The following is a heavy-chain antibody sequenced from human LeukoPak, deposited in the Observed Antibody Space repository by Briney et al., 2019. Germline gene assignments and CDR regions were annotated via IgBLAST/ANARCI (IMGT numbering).Heavy chain of an antibody. V-gene: IGHV3-33*01. J-gene: IGHJ4*02. CDR2: IWYDGSNK. Sequence: GGSLRLSCAASGFTFSSYGMPWVRQAPGKGLEWVAVIWYDGSNKYYADSVKGRFTISRDNSKNTLYLQMNSLRAEDTAVYYCARWEIRGTAHQLDYWGQGTLVTVSS. CDR1: GFTFSSYG. D-gene: IGHD1-7*01. CDR3: ARWEIRGTAHQLDY.